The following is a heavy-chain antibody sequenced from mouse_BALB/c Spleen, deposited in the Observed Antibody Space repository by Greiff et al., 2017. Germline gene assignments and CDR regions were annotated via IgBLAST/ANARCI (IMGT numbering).Heavy chain of an antibody. V-gene: IGHV2-4-1*01. J-gene: IGHJ2*01. D-gene: IGHD2-4*01. CDR1: GFSLTSYG. CDR2: IWSGGST. CDR3: ARGGTMITYYFDY. Sequence: VKLMESGPGLVAPSQSLSITCTVSGFSLTSYGVHWVRQSPGKGLEWLGVIWSGGSTDYNAAFISRLSISKDNSKSQVFFKMNSLQADDTAIYYCARGGTMITYYFDYWGQGTTLTVSS.